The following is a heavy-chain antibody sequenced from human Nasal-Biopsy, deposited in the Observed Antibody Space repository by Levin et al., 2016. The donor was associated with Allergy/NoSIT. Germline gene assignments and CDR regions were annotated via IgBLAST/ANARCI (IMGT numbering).Heavy chain of an antibody. D-gene: IGHD5-12*01. CDR2: ISYSGST. Sequence: SETLSLTCGVSGDSMSGYHWSWIRQPPGRGLEYIGDISYSGSTNYNRSLKSRVTISLDASKNQISLQLRSMTAADTAVYYCARSGLTITTSWGLYDTFYGMDVWGQGTTVTVSS. V-gene: IGHV4-59*01. CDR1: GDSMSGYH. CDR3: ARSGLTITTSWGLYDTFYGMDV. J-gene: IGHJ6*01.